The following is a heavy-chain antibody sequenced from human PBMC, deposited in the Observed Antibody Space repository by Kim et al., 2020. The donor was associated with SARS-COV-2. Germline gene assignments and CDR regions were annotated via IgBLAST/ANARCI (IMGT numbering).Heavy chain of an antibody. CDR2: ISSSSSYI. J-gene: IGHJ6*02. V-gene: IGHV3-21*01. CDR3: ARDGGTCSGNACNYYYGMDV. CDR1: GFTFSSYS. D-gene: IGHD3-10*02. Sequence: GGSLRPSCAASGFTFSSYSMNWVRQAPGKGLEWVSSISSSSSYIYYADSVKGRFTISRDNAKNSLYLQMNSLRAEDTAVYYCARDGGTCSGNACNYYYGMDVWGQGTTVTVSS.